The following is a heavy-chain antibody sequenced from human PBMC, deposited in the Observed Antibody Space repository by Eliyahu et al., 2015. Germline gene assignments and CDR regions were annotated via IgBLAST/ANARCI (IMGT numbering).Heavy chain of an antibody. D-gene: IGHD2-2*01. Sequence: EVQLLESGGGLVQPGGSLXLSCAASGFPXSSYAMSWVRQAPGKGLEWVSAISGSGGSTYYADSVKGRFTISRDNSKNTLYLQMNSLRAEDTAVYYCAFSPTRRFIEILYWGQGTLVTVSS. V-gene: IGHV3-23*01. J-gene: IGHJ4*02. CDR2: ISGSGGST. CDR1: GFPXSSYA. CDR3: AFSPTRRFIEILY.